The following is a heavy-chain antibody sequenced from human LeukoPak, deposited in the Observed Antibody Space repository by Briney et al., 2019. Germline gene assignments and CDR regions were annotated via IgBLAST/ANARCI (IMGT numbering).Heavy chain of an antibody. J-gene: IGHJ4*02. CDR2: ISYDGNSK. V-gene: IGHV3-30*03. CDR1: GFTFNNYG. CDR3: ARDRPDY. Sequence: GGSLRLSCAASGFTFNNYGMQWVRQAPGKGLEWVAVISYDGNSKYYADSVKGRFTISRDNSKNTLYLQMNSLRAEDTAVYYCARDRPDYWGQGTLVTVSS.